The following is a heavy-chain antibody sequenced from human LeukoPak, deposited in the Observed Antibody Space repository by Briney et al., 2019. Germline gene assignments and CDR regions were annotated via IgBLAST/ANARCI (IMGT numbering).Heavy chain of an antibody. Sequence: SETLSLTCAVYGGSFSGYYWSWVRQPPGKGLEWIGEINHSGSTNYNPSLKSRVTMSVDTSKNQFSLKLSSVTAADTAVYYCASDGIVGASGGDAFDIWGQGTMVTVSS. CDR3: ASDGIVGASGGDAFDI. V-gene: IGHV4-34*01. J-gene: IGHJ3*02. D-gene: IGHD1-26*01. CDR1: GGSFSGYY. CDR2: INHSGST.